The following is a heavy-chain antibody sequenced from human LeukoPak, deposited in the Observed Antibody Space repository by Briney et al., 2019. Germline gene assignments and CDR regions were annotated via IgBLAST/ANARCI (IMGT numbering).Heavy chain of an antibody. V-gene: IGHV1-24*01. Sequence: ASVKVSCKVSGYTLTELSMHWVRQAPGKGLEWMGGFDPEDGETIYAQKFQGRVTMTEDTSTDTAHMELSSLRSEDTAVYYCATVVIGGSFFFDPWGQGTLVTVSS. CDR3: ATVVIGGSFFFDP. CDR1: GYTLTELS. J-gene: IGHJ5*02. D-gene: IGHD2-15*01. CDR2: FDPEDGET.